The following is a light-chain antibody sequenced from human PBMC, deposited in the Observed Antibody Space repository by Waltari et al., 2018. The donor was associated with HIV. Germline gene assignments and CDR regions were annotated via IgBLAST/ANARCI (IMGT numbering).Light chain of an antibody. J-gene: IGLJ2*01. V-gene: IGLV3-9*01. CDR3: QVWHYSVF. CDR1: NVVTKD. CDR2: NDV. Sequence: SYELTQPLSVSVALGQTARITCGGNNVVTKDVHWYQQKAGQAPLLVIYNDVNRPSGIPERFSASKSRNTATLTISGAQAGDEADYYCQVWHYSVFFGGGTKLTVL.